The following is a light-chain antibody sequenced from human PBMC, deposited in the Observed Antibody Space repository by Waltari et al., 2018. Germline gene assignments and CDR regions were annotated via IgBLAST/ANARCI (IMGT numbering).Light chain of an antibody. CDR3: QQYCDTPRT. CDR1: QSVLYSSNNKNY. J-gene: IGKJ1*01. V-gene: IGKV4-1*01. Sequence: DIVMTQSPESLAVSLGERATINCKSSQSVLYSSNNKNYLAWYQQKPGQPPKLLIYWASTRESGVPDRFSGSGSGTDFTLTISSLQAEDVAVYYCQQYCDTPRTFGQGTKVEIK. CDR2: WAS.